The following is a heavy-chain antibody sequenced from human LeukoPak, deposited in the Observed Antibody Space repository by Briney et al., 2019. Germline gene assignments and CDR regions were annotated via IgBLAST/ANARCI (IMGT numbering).Heavy chain of an antibody. CDR1: GGSFSGYY. J-gene: IGHJ4*02. CDR3: ARGDYDSGGYPHLFDY. D-gene: IGHD3-22*01. V-gene: IGHV4-34*01. Sequence: SETLSLTCAVYGGSFSGYYWSWIRQPPGKGLEWIGEINHSGSTNYNPSLKSRVTISVDTSKNQFSLKLSSVTAADTAVYYCARGDYDSGGYPHLFDYWGQGTLVTVSS. CDR2: INHSGST.